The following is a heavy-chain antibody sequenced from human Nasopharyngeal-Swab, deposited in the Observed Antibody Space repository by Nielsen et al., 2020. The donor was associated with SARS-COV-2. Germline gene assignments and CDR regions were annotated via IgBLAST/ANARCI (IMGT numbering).Heavy chain of an antibody. Sequence: GESLKISCAASGFTFSSYGMHWVRQAPGKGLEWVAVISYDGSTKYYADSVKGRFTISRDNSKNTLYLQMNSLRAEETAVYYCATTAVTTLFDYWGQGTLVTVSS. D-gene: IGHD4-11*01. CDR1: GFTFSSYG. CDR3: ATTAVTTLFDY. CDR2: ISYDGSTK. V-gene: IGHV3-30*03. J-gene: IGHJ4*02.